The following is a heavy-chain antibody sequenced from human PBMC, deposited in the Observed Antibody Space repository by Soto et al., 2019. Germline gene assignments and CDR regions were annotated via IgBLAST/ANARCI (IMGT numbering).Heavy chain of an antibody. J-gene: IGHJ6*02. D-gene: IGHD3-16*02. V-gene: IGHV1-69*11. CDR3: ARWPQPRYTADPYAVDV. CDR1: GGTFSSSG. CDR2: IVPSLDTT. Sequence: SVKVSCKASGGTFSSSGFSWVRQAPGQGLEWMGMIVPSLDTTNYAQKFQARVTITADEVASTAYMELRSLRSEDTAVYYCARWPQPRYTADPYAVDVWGQGTRVTVSS.